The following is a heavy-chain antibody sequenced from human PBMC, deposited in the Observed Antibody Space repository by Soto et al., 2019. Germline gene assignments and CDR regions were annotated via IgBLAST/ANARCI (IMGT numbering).Heavy chain of an antibody. D-gene: IGHD3-22*01. V-gene: IGHV4-34*01. CDR3: ARGLGSYHDSSGYYYAFHSNCYGMDF. CDR1: GGSFSGYY. J-gene: IGHJ6*04. CDR2: INHSGST. Sequence: SGTLSLTCAVYGGSFSGYYWSWVRQPPGKGLEWIGEINHSGSTNYNPSLKSRVTISVDTSKNQFSLKLSSVTAADTAVYYCARGLGSYHDSSGYYYAFHSNCYGMDFWGKRSTVTGSS.